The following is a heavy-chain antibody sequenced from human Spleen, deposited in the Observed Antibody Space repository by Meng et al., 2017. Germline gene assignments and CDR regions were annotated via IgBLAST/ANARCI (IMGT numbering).Heavy chain of an antibody. CDR2: IYHIGST. D-gene: IGHD3-22*01. V-gene: IGHV4-4*02. Sequence: QVAVEESGPGLVKPSRTLSLTYAVSGGSVSGSEWWSGVRRPPGKGLEWIGEIYHIGSTNYNPSLKSRVTISVDKSKNQFSLKLTSVTAADTAVYYCARVDESSGSHLDLWGRGTLVTVSS. J-gene: IGHJ2*01. CDR3: ARVDESSGSHLDL. CDR1: GGSVSGSEW.